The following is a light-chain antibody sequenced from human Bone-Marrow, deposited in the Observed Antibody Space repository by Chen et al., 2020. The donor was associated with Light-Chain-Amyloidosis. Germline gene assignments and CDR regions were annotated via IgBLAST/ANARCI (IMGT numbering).Light chain of an antibody. Sequence: SYVLTQPSSVSVAPGQTATIACGGNNIGSTSVHWYQQTPGQAPLLVVYDDSDRPSGIPECLSGSNSGNTATLTISRVEAGDEADYYCQVWDRSSDRPVFGGGTKLTVL. CDR3: QVWDRSSDRPV. CDR1: NIGSTS. V-gene: IGLV3-21*02. J-gene: IGLJ3*02. CDR2: DDS.